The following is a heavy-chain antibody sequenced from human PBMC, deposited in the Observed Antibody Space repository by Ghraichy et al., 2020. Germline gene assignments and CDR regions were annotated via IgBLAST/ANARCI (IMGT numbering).Heavy chain of an antibody. Sequence: ASVKVSCKTSGYTFTGYYIHWVRQAPGQGLEWMGRINPNSGGTNYTQRFQGRVTMTRDTSISTAYMELSRLRSDDTAVYYCARDYVRVGNGGSELRGVGFFDHWGQGTLVTVSS. CDR3: ARDYVRVGNGGSELRGVGFFDH. J-gene: IGHJ4*02. V-gene: IGHV1-2*06. CDR1: GYTFTGYY. D-gene: IGHD2/OR15-2a*01. CDR2: INPNSGGT.